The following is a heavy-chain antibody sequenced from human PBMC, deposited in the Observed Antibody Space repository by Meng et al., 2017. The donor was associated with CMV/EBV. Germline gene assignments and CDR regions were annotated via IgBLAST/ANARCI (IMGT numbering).Heavy chain of an antibody. D-gene: IGHD6-13*01. CDR2: ISAYNGNT. CDR1: GYSFSDYY. CDR3: ARLPHSSSGYYYYGMDV. J-gene: IGHJ6*02. V-gene: IGHV1-18*04. Sequence: ASVKVSCKASGYSFSDYYMHWVRQAPGQGLEWMGWISAYNGNTNYAQKLQGRVTMTTDTSTSTAYMELRSLRSDDTAVYYCARLPHSSSGYYYYGMDVWGQGTTVTVSS.